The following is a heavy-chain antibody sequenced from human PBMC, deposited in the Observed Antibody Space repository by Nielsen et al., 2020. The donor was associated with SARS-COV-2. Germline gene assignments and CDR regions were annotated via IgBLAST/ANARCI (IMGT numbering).Heavy chain of an antibody. CDR2: IWYDGSNK. Sequence: GGSLRLSCAASGFTFSSYGMHWVRQAPGKGLEWVAVIWYDGSNKYYADSVKGRCTISRDNSKNTLYLQMNSLRAEDTAVYYCARGYYDILYAFDIWGQGTMVTVSS. CDR1: GFTFSSYG. D-gene: IGHD3-9*01. V-gene: IGHV3-33*01. CDR3: ARGYYDILYAFDI. J-gene: IGHJ3*02.